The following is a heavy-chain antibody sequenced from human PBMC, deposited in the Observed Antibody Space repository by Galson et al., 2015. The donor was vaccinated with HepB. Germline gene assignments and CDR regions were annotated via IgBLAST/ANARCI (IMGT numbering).Heavy chain of an antibody. CDR3: AKERGAGSWYLQY. V-gene: IGHV1-2*06. CDR1: GYTFTGYY. Sequence: SVKVSCKASGYTFTGYYIHWVRQAPGQGLEWLGQINPNSGVTNYAQKFQGGVTMTRDTAISTAYMELSRLTSDDTAVYYCAKERGAGSWYLQYWGQGTLVTVSS. CDR2: INPNSGVT. J-gene: IGHJ1*01. D-gene: IGHD6-13*01.